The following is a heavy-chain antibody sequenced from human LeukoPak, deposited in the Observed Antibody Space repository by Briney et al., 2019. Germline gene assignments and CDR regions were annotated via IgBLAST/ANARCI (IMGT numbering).Heavy chain of an antibody. V-gene: IGHV4-39*07. CDR2: IYYSGST. CDR1: GDSISSSSSY. D-gene: IGHD3-16*01. J-gene: IGHJ1*01. Sequence: SETLSLTCSVSGDSISSSSSYWGWIRQPPGKGLEWIGSIYYSGSTYYNTSLKSRVTISVDTSKNQFSLKLSSVTAADTAVYYCAGTGSAYISPPWYFQHWGQGTLVTVSS. CDR3: AGTGSAYISPPWYFQH.